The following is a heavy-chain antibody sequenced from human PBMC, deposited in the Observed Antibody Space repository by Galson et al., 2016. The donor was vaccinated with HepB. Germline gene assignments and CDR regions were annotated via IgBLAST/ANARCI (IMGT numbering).Heavy chain of an antibody. CDR1: RGTFSSYI. D-gene: IGHD4-23*01. Sequence: SVKVSCKASRGTFSSYIVSWVRQAPGQGLEWVGGFIPLFGTPNSAQKFQDRVTITADASLTIIYMQLSSLRFEDTAIYYCPRDLPAYVGDSGDHWGQGTLVTVSS. V-gene: IGHV1-69*13. CDR2: FIPLFGTP. J-gene: IGHJ4*02. CDR3: PRDLPAYVGDSGDH.